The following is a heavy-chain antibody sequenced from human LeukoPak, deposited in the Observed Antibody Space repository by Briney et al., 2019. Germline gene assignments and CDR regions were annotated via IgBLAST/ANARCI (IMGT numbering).Heavy chain of an antibody. Sequence: GGSLRLSCAASGFTFSSYSMNWVRQTPGKGLEWISYIRSSSSTIYYADSVKGRFAISRDNAKNSLYLQMDSLRAEDTAVYYCATGMWGYCSATSCPLDFWGQGTLVTVSS. V-gene: IGHV3-48*01. J-gene: IGHJ4*02. CDR2: IRSSSSTI. CDR1: GFTFSSYS. D-gene: IGHD2-2*01. CDR3: ATGMWGYCSATSCPLDF.